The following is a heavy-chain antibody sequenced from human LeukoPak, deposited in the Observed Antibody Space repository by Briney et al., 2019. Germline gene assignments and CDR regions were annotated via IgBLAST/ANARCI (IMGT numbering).Heavy chain of an antibody. CDR3: ARDDRHYYYDSSGYYATFDY. CDR1: GGTFSSYA. J-gene: IGHJ4*02. D-gene: IGHD3-22*01. Sequence: SVKVSCKASGGTFSSYAISWVRQAPGQGLEWMGGIIPIFGTANYAQKFQGRVTITADESTSTAYMELRSLRSDDTAVYYCARDDRHYYYDSSGYYATFDYWGQGTLVTVSS. V-gene: IGHV1-69*13. CDR2: IIPIFGTA.